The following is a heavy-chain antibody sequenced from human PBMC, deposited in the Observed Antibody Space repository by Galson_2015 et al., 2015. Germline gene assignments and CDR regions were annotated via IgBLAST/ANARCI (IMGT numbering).Heavy chain of an antibody. D-gene: IGHD3-22*01. V-gene: IGHV3-33*01. CDR3: AREASYYYNSGVYYFRRGGGELPPYYFDY. Sequence: SLRLSFAASGFTFSSYGMHWVRQAPGKGLGWVAVIWYDGSNKYYADSVKGRFTISRDNSKNTLYLQMNSLRAEDTAVYYCAREASYYYNSGVYYFRRGGGELPPYYFDYWGQGTLVTVSS. J-gene: IGHJ4*02. CDR1: GFTFSSYG. CDR2: IWYDGSNK.